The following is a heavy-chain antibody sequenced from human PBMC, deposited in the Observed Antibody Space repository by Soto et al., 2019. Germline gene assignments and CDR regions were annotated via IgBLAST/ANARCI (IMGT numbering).Heavy chain of an antibody. CDR2: ISGSGGST. D-gene: IGHD2-2*01. Sequence: EVQLLESGGGLVQPGGSLRLSCAASGFTFSSYAMSWVRQAPGKGLEWVSAISGSGGSTYYADSVKGRFTISRDNSKNTLYLQMNSLRAEDTAVYYCAKVEYCSSTSGYWGSDYWGQGTLVTVSS. CDR3: AKVEYCSSTSGYWGSDY. V-gene: IGHV3-23*01. CDR1: GFTFSSYA. J-gene: IGHJ4*02.